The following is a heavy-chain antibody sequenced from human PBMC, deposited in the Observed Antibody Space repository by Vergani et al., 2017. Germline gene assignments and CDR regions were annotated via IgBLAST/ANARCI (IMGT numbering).Heavy chain of an antibody. CDR3: ANLGWLDAFDI. CDR1: GFTFDDYA. CDR2: ISWNSGSI. V-gene: IGHV3-9*01. J-gene: IGHJ3*02. Sequence: EVQLLESGGGLVQPGRSLRLSCAASGFTFDDYAMHWVRQAPGKGLEWVSGISWNSGSIGYADSVKGRFTISRDNAKNSLYLQMNSLRAEDTALYYCANLGWLDAFDIWGQGTMVTVSS. D-gene: IGHD3-3*01.